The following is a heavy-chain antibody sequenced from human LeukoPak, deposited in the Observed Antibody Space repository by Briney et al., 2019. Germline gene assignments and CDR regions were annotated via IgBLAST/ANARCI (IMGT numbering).Heavy chain of an antibody. Sequence: PSETLSLTCTVSGYSLNSGYYWGWIRQPPGKGLEWIGSIYHSGKTYYNPSLKSRVTKSVDTSKNQFSLKLSSVTATDTAVYYCARDRDAAGHSFDIWGQGTMVTVSS. J-gene: IGHJ3*02. CDR2: IYHSGKT. D-gene: IGHD6-13*01. CDR3: ARDRDAAGHSFDI. CDR1: GYSLNSGYY. V-gene: IGHV4-38-2*02.